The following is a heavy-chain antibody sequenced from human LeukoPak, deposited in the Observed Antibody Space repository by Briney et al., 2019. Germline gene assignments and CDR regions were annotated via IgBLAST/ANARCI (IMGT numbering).Heavy chain of an antibody. CDR3: ARTYYDFWSGYYSYYYYYMDV. Sequence: PSETLSLTCTVSGGSISSYYWSWIRQPPGKGLEWIGYIYYSGSTNYNPSLKSRVTISVDTSKNQFSLKLSSVTAADTAVYYCARTYYDFWSGYYSYYYYYMDVWGKGTTVTVSS. V-gene: IGHV4-59*01. CDR2: IYYSGST. CDR1: GGSISSYY. D-gene: IGHD3-3*01. J-gene: IGHJ6*03.